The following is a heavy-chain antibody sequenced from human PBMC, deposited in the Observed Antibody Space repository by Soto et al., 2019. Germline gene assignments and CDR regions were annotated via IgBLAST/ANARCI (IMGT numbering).Heavy chain of an antibody. J-gene: IGHJ6*02. CDR2: VNPNSGGT. V-gene: IGHV1-2*02. CDR1: GYTFTGHY. Sequence: QVQLVQSGAEVKRPGASVKVSCRTSGYTFTGHYIHWVRQAPGQGLEWMGWVNPNSGGTNFAQKFQGRVTMSRDTSMSTVYMEVRRLTSDDTALYYCARERSSGWSVRDFGMDVWGQGTTVTVSS. CDR3: ARERSSGWSVRDFGMDV. D-gene: IGHD6-19*01.